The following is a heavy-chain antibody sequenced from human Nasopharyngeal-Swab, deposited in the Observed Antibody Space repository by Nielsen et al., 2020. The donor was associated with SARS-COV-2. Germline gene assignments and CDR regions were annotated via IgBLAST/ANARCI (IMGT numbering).Heavy chain of an antibody. D-gene: IGHD6-13*01. CDR3: AKQMDSSSWYRGGGYYMDV. J-gene: IGHJ6*03. Sequence: SLKISCAASGFTFSSYAMSWVRQAPGKGLERVSGISWNSGSIGYADPVKGRFTISRDNAKNSLYLQMNSLSAEDTALYYCAKQMDSSSWYRGGGYYMDVWGKGTTVTVSS. V-gene: IGHV3-9*01. CDR1: GFTFSSYA. CDR2: ISWNSGSI.